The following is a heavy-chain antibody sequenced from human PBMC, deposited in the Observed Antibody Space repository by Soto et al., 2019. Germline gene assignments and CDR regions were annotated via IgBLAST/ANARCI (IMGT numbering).Heavy chain of an antibody. V-gene: IGHV3-33*01. CDR1: EFTFSNYG. Sequence: GGSLRLSCAASEFTFSNYGMRWVRQAPGKGLEWVAVIWYDGSNKWYADSVKGRFTISRDNSKNTLYLQMNSLRAEDTAVYYCARGNYDFCSGLDSWGQGALVTVSS. CDR2: IWYDGSNK. J-gene: IGHJ4*02. D-gene: IGHD3-3*01. CDR3: ARGNYDFCSGLDS.